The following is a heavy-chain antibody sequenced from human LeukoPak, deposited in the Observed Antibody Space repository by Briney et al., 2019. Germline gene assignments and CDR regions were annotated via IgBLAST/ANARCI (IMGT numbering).Heavy chain of an antibody. J-gene: IGHJ4*02. CDR3: AKDDSFDY. Sequence: GGSLRLSCAASGFTFDDYAMHWVRQAPGKGLEWVSGINWNSKNIGYADSVKGRFTISRDNAKTSLYLQMNSLRAEDTAVYYCAKDDSFDYWGQGTLVTVSS. CDR2: INWNSKNI. V-gene: IGHV3-9*01. CDR1: GFTFDDYA.